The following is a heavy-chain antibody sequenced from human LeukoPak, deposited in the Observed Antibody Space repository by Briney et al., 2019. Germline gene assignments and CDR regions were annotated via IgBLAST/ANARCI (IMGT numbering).Heavy chain of an antibody. J-gene: IGHJ5*02. Sequence: GGSLTLSCAASGFTFSSYAMSWVRQAPGKGLEWVSAISGSGGSTYYADSVKGRFTISRDNSKNTLYLQMNSLKAEETAVYYCAKDPWSAACYNWFDPWGQGTLVTVSS. CDR1: GFTFSSYA. V-gene: IGHV3-23*01. CDR2: ISGSGGST. CDR3: AKDPWSAACYNWFDP. D-gene: IGHD6-13*01.